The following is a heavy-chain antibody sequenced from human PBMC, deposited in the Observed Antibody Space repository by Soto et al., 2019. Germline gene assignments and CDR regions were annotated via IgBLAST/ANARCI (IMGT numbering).Heavy chain of an antibody. CDR1: GDSVSSTSAA. D-gene: IGHD5-18*01. V-gene: IGHV6-1*01. J-gene: IGHJ4*02. CDR3: ARQYGYNFAY. Sequence: QVQLQQSGPGLVKPSQTLSLTCAISGDSVSSTSAAWHWIRQSPSKGLEWLGKTYYTSKWYSDYAPSVKSRIAINSDTSKNQFSLQLNSVTPEDTAVYYCARQYGYNFAYWGQGTLVTVSS. CDR2: TYYTSKWYS.